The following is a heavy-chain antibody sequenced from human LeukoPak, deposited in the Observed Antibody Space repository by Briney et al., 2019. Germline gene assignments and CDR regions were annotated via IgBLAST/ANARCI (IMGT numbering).Heavy chain of an antibody. Sequence: GGSLRLSCAASGFTFSSYVISWVRQAPGQGLEWMGWISAYNGNTNYAQTLQGRVTMTTDTSTSTAYMELRSLRSDDTAVYYCARDSYYDILTGYYPWASYYYGMDLWGQGTTVTVSS. CDR2: ISAYNGNT. J-gene: IGHJ6*02. CDR3: ARDSYYDILTGYYPWASYYYGMDL. D-gene: IGHD3-9*01. CDR1: GFTFSSYV. V-gene: IGHV1-18*01.